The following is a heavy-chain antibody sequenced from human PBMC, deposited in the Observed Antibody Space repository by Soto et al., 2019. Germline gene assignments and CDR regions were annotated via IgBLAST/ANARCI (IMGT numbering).Heavy chain of an antibody. Sequence: ASVKVSCKASGYTFTNYAIHWVRQAPGQRLEWMGWINAVNGNTKYSQKFQGRVTITRDTSASTAYMELSSLRSEDTAVYYCARERSSGWLDYWGQGTVVTVSS. V-gene: IGHV1-3*01. D-gene: IGHD6-19*01. CDR2: INAVNGNT. J-gene: IGHJ4*02. CDR1: GYTFTNYA. CDR3: ARERSSGWLDY.